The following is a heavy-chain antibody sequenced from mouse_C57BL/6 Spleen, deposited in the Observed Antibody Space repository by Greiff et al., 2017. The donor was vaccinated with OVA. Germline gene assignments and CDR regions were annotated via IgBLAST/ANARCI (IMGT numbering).Heavy chain of an antibody. J-gene: IGHJ4*01. CDR2: ISDGGSYT. Sequence: DVKLVESGGGLVKPGGSLKLSCAASGFTFSSYAMSWVRQTPEKRLEWVATISDGGSYTYYPDNVKGRFTISRDNAKNNLYLQMSHLKSEDTAMYYCARDQTTVVATDAMDYWGQGTSVTVSS. CDR3: ARDQTTVVATDAMDY. V-gene: IGHV5-4*01. CDR1: GFTFSSYA. D-gene: IGHD1-1*01.